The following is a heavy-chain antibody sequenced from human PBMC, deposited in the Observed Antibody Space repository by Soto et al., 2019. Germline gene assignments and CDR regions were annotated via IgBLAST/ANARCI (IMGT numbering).Heavy chain of an antibody. CDR2: IYYSGST. CDR3: ARTYYYDSSGYLRTYYFDY. CDR1: GGSISSRGYY. V-gene: IGHV4-31*03. J-gene: IGHJ4*02. Sequence: SQTMSLTGTVSGGSISSRGYYWNCIRQHPGKGLEWIGYIYYSGSTDYNPSLNSRVTMSVDTSKNQFSLKLSSVTAADTAVYYCARTYYYDSSGYLRTYYFDYWGQGTLVTVSS. D-gene: IGHD3-22*01.